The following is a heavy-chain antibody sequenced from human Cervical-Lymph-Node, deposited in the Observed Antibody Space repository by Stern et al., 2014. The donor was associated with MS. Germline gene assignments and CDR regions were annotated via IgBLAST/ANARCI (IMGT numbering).Heavy chain of an antibody. CDR1: GFSFRLYW. CDR2: INQDGSET. CDR3: ARADFVGLDY. V-gene: IGHV3-7*01. J-gene: IGHJ4*02. D-gene: IGHD2-21*01. Sequence: EVQLVESGGGLDQPGGSLRLSCAASGFSFRLYWMTWVRQAPGKGLEWVANINQDGSETHYADSVKGRFTISRDNANNSLSLQMNSLRAEDTAVYYCARADFVGLDYWGQGTLVTVSS.